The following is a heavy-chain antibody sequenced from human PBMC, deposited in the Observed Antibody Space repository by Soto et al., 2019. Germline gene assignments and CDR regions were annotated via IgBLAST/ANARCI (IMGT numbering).Heavy chain of an antibody. CDR3: AKGKGVTRSGVVYFDY. D-gene: IGHD3-3*01. J-gene: IGHJ4*02. Sequence: QVQLVESGGGVVQPGRSLRLSCAASGFMFSSYGMFWVRQAPGKGLEWVAVVTYDGRNAYYGEFVKGRFTISRDNSNNMLYLQMNSLRAEDTAVYYRAKGKGVTRSGVVYFDYWGLGTPLTVSS. CDR1: GFMFSSYG. V-gene: IGHV3-30*18. CDR2: VTYDGRNA.